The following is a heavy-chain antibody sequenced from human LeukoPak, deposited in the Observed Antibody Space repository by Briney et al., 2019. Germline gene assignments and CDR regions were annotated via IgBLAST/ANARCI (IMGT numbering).Heavy chain of an antibody. D-gene: IGHD3-10*01. CDR3: AKDNYGYGAMDC. CDR2: IHHSGST. V-gene: IGHV4-30-4*01. Sequence: PSETLSLTCTVSGGAVNSDNQYWSWIRQPPGKGLEWIGYIHHSGSTYYKPSLKSRLTISLDTSRNQFSLKMNSVTAADTAVYYCAKDNYGYGAMDCWGQGTLVTVSS. J-gene: IGHJ4*02. CDR1: GGAVNSDNQY.